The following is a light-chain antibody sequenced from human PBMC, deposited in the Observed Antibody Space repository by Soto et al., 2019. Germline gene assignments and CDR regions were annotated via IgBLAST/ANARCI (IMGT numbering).Light chain of an antibody. CDR2: RNH. CDR3: AAWDGTLRAVV. V-gene: IGLV1-44*01. CDR1: RSNIGTYA. J-gene: IGLJ2*01. Sequence: SVLTQSPSASGTPGQRVTISCSGSRSNIGTYAVNWYQQLPGAAPTLLIFRNHQRPSGVPDRFSGSKSGTSASLAISGPQSEDEADYYCAAWDGTLRAVVFGGGTKLTVL.